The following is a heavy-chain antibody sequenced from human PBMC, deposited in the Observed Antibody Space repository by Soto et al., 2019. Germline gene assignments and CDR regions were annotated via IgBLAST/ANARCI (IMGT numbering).Heavy chain of an antibody. V-gene: IGHV3-30-3*01. J-gene: IGHJ6*02. CDR1: GFTXSSYA. Sequence: GGSLRLSCAASGFTXSSYAMHWVRQAPGKGLEWVAVISYDGSNKYYADSVKGRFTISRDNSKNTLYLQMNSLRAEDTAVYYCAEDFGSLARRFYYYGMDVWGQGTTVTVSS. CDR3: AEDFGSLARRFYYYGMDV. D-gene: IGHD3-3*01. CDR2: ISYDGSNK.